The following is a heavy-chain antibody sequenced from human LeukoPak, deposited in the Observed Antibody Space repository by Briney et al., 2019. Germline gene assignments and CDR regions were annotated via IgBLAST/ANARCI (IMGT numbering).Heavy chain of an antibody. CDR1: GGTFSSYA. Sequence: GSSVKVSCKASGGTFSSYAISWVRQAPGQGLEWMGRIIPILGIANYAQKFQGRVTITADKSTSTAYMELSSLRSEDTVVYYCAIPNTVTTYYYGMDVWGQGTTVTVSS. J-gene: IGHJ6*02. V-gene: IGHV1-69*04. D-gene: IGHD4-17*01. CDR3: AIPNTVTTYYYGMDV. CDR2: IIPILGIA.